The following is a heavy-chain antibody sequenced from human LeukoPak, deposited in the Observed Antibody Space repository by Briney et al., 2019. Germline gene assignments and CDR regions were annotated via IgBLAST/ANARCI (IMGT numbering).Heavy chain of an antibody. CDR3: ARPIWFGELSQFDAFDI. J-gene: IGHJ3*02. CDR1: GFTFSSYS. V-gene: IGHV3-21*01. CDR2: ISSSSSYI. Sequence: GGSLRLSCAASGFTFSSYSMNWVRQAPGKGLEWVSSISSSSSYIYYADSVKGRFTISRDNAKNSLYLQMNSLRAEDTAVYYCARPIWFGELSQFDAFDIWGQGTMVTVSS. D-gene: IGHD3-10*01.